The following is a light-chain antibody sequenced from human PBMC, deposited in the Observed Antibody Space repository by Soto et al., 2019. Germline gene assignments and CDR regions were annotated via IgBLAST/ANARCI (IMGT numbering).Light chain of an antibody. J-gene: IGLJ2*01. CDR3: SSYAGSTPVV. CDR1: SSDVGGYNY. V-gene: IGLV2-14*01. Sequence: QSALTQPASVSGSPGQSITLSCTGTSSDVGGYNYVSWYQQYPGKAPKVMIYEVNNRPSGVSNRFSGSKSGNTASLNISGLQDEDEAEYYCSSYAGSTPVVFGGGTKETVL. CDR2: EVN.